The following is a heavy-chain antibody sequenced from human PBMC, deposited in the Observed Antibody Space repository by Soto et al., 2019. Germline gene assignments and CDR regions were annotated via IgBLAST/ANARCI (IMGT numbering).Heavy chain of an antibody. CDR3: VKASMVRGVIVRRQFDY. Sequence: PGGSLRLSCSASGFTFSSYAMHWVRQAPGKGLEYVSAISSNGGSTYYADSVKGRFTISRGNSKNTLYLQMSSLRAEDTAVYYCVKASMVRGVIVRRQFDYWGQGTLVTVSS. CDR1: GFTFSSYA. V-gene: IGHV3-64D*08. J-gene: IGHJ4*02. D-gene: IGHD3-10*01. CDR2: ISSNGGST.